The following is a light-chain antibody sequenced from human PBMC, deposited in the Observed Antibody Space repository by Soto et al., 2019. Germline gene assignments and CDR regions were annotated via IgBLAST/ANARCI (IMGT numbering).Light chain of an antibody. Sequence: QSALTQPASVSGSPGQSITISCTGTSSDVGGYNYVSWYQQHPGKAPKLMIYDVSNRPSGVSNRFSGSKSGNTASLTISGVQAEDDADDYCSSYTRSSTLYVFGTGTKLTVL. V-gene: IGLV2-14*01. CDR2: DVS. J-gene: IGLJ1*01. CDR3: SSYTRSSTLYV. CDR1: SSDVGGYNY.